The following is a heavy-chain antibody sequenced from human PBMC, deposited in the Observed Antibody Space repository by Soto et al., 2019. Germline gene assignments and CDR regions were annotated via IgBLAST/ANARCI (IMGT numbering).Heavy chain of an antibody. Sequence: VQLVESGGGLVKPGGSLRLSCISSGFTFRTYTMNWVRQAPGKGLERVSGIRGFSPYTFYAESVKGRFTISRDNAKNSLYLQMDSLRAEDTAVYYCARDRGYDAHDYYYNAMDVWGQGTTVTVSS. V-gene: IGHV3-21*01. CDR1: GFTFRTYT. D-gene: IGHD3-10*01. J-gene: IGHJ6*02. CDR3: ARDRGYDAHDYYYNAMDV. CDR2: IRGFSPYT.